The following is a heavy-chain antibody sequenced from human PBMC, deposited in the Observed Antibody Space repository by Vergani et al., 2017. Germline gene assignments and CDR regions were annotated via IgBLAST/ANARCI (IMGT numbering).Heavy chain of an antibody. CDR3: ARQIGYCSSTSCYYFDY. CDR2: IYTSGST. Sequence: QVQLQESGPGLVKPSETLSLTCAVSGYSISSGYHWGWIRQPAGKGLEWIGRIYTSGSTNYNPSLKSRVTMSVDTSKNQFSLKLSSVTAADTAVYYCARQIGYCSSTSCYYFDYWGQGTLVTVSS. CDR1: GYSISSGYH. D-gene: IGHD2-2*01. J-gene: IGHJ4*02. V-gene: IGHV4-38-2*01.